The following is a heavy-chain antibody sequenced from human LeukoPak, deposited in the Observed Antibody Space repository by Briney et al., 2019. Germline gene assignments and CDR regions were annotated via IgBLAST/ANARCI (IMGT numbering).Heavy chain of an antibody. CDR1: GFTFSNYW. Sequence: PGGSLSLSCAASGFTFSNYWMYWVRQAPGRGPLWVSRISGDGITTYYAGSVKGRFTISRDNAKNTLYLQMHSLRAEDSAVYYCARGFYGSGNSWGHGTLVTVSS. D-gene: IGHD3-10*01. CDR3: ARGFYGSGNS. J-gene: IGHJ4*01. V-gene: IGHV3-74*01. CDR2: ISGDGITT.